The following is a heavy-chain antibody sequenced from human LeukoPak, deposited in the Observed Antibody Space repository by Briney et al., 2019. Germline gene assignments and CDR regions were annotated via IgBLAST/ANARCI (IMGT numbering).Heavy chain of an antibody. CDR1: GFTFSSYS. J-gene: IGHJ4*02. CDR2: ISSSGSTI. D-gene: IGHD3-10*01. Sequence: PGGSLRLSCAASGFTFSSYSMNWVRQAPGKGLEWVSSISSSGSTIYYADSVKGRFTISRDNAKNSLYLQMNSLRAEDTAVYYCALTMVRGAIDFDYWGQGTLVTVSS. V-gene: IGHV3-48*04. CDR3: ALTMVRGAIDFDY.